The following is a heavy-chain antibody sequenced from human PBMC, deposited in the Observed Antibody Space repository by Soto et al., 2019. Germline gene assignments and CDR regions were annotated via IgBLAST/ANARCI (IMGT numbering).Heavy chain of an antibody. D-gene: IGHD6-13*01. CDR1: GGSISSYY. V-gene: IGHV4-59*01. CDR2: IYYSGST. CDR3: ARYFRSSWYVPQVMLDP. J-gene: IGHJ5*02. Sequence: SETLSLTCTVSGGSISSYYWSWIRQPTGKGLEWIGNIYYSGSTNYNPSLKSRVPISVDTSKKQFSLKLSSVTAADTAVYYCARYFRSSWYVPQVMLDPSGPGTLVTVSS.